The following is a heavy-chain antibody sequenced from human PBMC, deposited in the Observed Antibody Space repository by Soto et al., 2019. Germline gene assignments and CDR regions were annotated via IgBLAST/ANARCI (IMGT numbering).Heavy chain of an antibody. J-gene: IGHJ6*02. CDR2: ISGIGGSS. D-gene: IGHD6-13*01. CDR1: EFAFSTYA. CDR3: AKVTKRAAAGRYEYYKYGMDV. V-gene: IGHV3-23*01. Sequence: EVQLLESGGALEHPGGSLRLSCAASEFAFSTYAMTWVRQAPGKGLEWVSVISGIGGSSYYAASVKGRFTISRDNSKNTLFLQMNGLRAEDTAVYYCAKVTKRAAAGRYEYYKYGMDVWGQGTTVTVSS.